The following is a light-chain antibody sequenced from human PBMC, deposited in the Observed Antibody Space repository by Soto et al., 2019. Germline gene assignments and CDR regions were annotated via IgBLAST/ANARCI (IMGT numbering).Light chain of an antibody. CDR3: QQANSFPIT. J-gene: IGKJ5*01. CDR2: AAS. Sequence: DIQMTQSPSSVSASVGDRVTITCRASQGVSSWLAWYQQKAGKAPKLLISAASTLQSGVPSRFSGSESGTDFTLTSSSLQPEDVATYNCQQANSFPITFGQGTRLEIK. V-gene: IGKV1-12*01. CDR1: QGVSSW.